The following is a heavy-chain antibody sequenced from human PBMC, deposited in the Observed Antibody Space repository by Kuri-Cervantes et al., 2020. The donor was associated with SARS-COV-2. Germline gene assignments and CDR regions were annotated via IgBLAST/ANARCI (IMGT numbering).Heavy chain of an antibody. CDR2: TSYDGSTK. V-gene: IGHV3-30*03. D-gene: IGHD2-21*01. J-gene: IGHJ4*02. Sequence: GESLKISCAASGFTFSSYGMHWVRQTPGEGLEWVAITSYDGSTKYYADSVKGRFTISRGNSKNTLYLQMNNLRGEDTAVYFCARGRVGVQDFRGQGTLVTVSS. CDR1: GFTFSSYG. CDR3: ARGRVGVQDF.